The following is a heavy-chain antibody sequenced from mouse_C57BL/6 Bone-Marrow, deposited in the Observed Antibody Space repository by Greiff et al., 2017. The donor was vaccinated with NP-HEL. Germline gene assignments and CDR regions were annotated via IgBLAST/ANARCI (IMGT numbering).Heavy chain of an antibody. D-gene: IGHD1-1*01. CDR3: ARGNYYGYGYYYDD. Sequence: VQLVQSGAELVRPGASVKLSCKASGYTFTSYWISWVKQRPGQGLEWIGEIYPRSGNTYYNEKFKGKATLTADKSSSTAYMELRSLTSEDSAVYFCARGNYYGYGYYYDDRGHCTTLTVST. CDR2: IYPRSGNT. CDR1: GYTFTSYW. J-gene: IGHJ2*01. V-gene: IGHV1-81*01.